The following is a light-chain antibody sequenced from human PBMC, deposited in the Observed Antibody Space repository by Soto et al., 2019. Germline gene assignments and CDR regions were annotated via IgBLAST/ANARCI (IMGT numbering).Light chain of an antibody. V-gene: IGLV1-51*02. Sequence: QSVLTQPSSVSAAPGQKVTISCSGSSSNIGTYYVSWYQQLPGTAPKLLIYENNKRPSGIPDRFSGSKSGTSATLGITGLQTGDEADYYCGTWDSGLSAGVFGGGTKLTVL. CDR1: SSNIGTYY. J-gene: IGLJ3*02. CDR3: GTWDSGLSAGV. CDR2: ENN.